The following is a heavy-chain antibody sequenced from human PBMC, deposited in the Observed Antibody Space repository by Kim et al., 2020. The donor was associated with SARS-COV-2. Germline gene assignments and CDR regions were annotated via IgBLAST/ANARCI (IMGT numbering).Heavy chain of an antibody. V-gene: IGHV4-59*13. CDR3: ARGRRGGYYYYGMDV. CDR1: GGSISSYY. J-gene: IGHJ6*02. CDR2: VYYSGST. D-gene: IGHD2-15*01. Sequence: SETQSLTCTVSGGSISSYYWSWIRQPPGKGLEWIGYVYYSGSTNYNPSLKSRVTISVDTSKNQFSLKLSSVTAADTAVYYCARGRRGGYYYYGMDVWGQGTTVTVSS.